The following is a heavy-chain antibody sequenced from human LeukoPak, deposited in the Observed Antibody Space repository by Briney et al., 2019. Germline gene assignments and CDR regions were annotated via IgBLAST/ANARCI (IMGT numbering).Heavy chain of an antibody. CDR3: ARHPVWSGYLDAFDI. D-gene: IGHD3-3*01. V-gene: IGHV4-4*07. J-gene: IGHJ3*02. CDR1: GGSISSYY. Sequence: SETLSLTCTVSGGSISSYYWSWIRQPAGKGLEWIGRIYTSGSTNYNPSLKSRITMSVDTSKNQFSLKLSCVTAADTAVYYCARHPVWSGYLDAFDIWGQGTMVTVSS. CDR2: IYTSGST.